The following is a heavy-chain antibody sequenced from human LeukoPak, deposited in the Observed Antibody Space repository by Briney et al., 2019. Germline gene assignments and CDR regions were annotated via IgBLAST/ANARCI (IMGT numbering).Heavy chain of an antibody. CDR3: ARGADTAMVPDAFDI. J-gene: IGHJ3*02. CDR1: GGSISTSSYY. D-gene: IGHD5-18*01. V-gene: IGHV4-39*07. CDR2: IFYSGST. Sequence: SETLSLTCTVSGGSISTSSYYWGWVRQPPGKGLEWIGNIFYSGSTYYSPSLKSRVTISLDTSRNQFSLKLSSVTAADTAVYYCARGADTAMVPDAFDIWGQGTMVTVSS.